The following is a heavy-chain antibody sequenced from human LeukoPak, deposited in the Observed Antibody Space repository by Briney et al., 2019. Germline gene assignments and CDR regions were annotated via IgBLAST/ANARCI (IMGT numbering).Heavy chain of an antibody. CDR3: ARFSRTDQYYFDY. D-gene: IGHD2-2*01. V-gene: IGHV3-21*01. CDR2: ISSSSSFI. Sequence: PGGSLRLSCAASGFTFSSYNMNWVRQAPGKGLEWVSSISSSSSFIYYEDSVKGRFTISRDNAKNSLYLQMNSLRVEDTAVYYCARFSRTDQYYFDYRGQGTLVTVSS. CDR1: GFTFSSYN. J-gene: IGHJ4*02.